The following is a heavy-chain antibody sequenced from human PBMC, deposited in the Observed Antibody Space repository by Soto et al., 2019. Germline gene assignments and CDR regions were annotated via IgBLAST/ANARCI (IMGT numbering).Heavy chain of an antibody. J-gene: IGHJ6*02. V-gene: IGHV3-9*01. D-gene: IGHD3-10*01. Sequence: QLVESGGGAVQPGGSLRLSCVASGFTFENYAMHWVRLLPGKGLEWVSGIRWNSGSVGYGDSVKGRFTISRDDVKRSLSLEMNSLRPEDTAVYYCAKAAGRGGVAWFGDGIIGGMDVWGQGTTVTVSS. CDR3: AKAAGRGGVAWFGDGIIGGMDV. CDR1: GFTFENYA. CDR2: IRWNSGSV.